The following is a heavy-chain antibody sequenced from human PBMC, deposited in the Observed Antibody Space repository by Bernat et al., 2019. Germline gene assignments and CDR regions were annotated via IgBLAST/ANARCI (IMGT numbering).Heavy chain of an antibody. CDR1: GYTFTSYD. Sequence: HVQLVQSGAEVKKPGASVKVSCKASGYTFTSYDINWVRQSTGQGLEWMGWMNTNSSNTGYAQKFQGRVTMNRNTSISTAYMGLGSLGAEDTAVYYCARGRSHWLQHWGQGTLVTVSS. D-gene: IGHD1-1*01. J-gene: IGHJ1*01. V-gene: IGHV1-8*01. CDR2: MNTNSSNT. CDR3: ARGRSHWLQH.